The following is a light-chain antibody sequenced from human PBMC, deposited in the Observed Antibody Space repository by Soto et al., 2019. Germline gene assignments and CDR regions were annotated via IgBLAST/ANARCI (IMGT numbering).Light chain of an antibody. CDR3: MQSSKLRT. CDR1: ESLLHSGGNTY. CDR2: QIS. Sequence: DIVLTQSPLSLPVTLGQPASLSCRSSESLLHSGGNTYLSWLHQRPGQPPRLLIYQISERLSGVPDRFSGSGEGTNFTLRISRVEAEDVGIFFCMQSSKLRTFGQGTKV. V-gene: IGKV2-24*01. J-gene: IGKJ1*01.